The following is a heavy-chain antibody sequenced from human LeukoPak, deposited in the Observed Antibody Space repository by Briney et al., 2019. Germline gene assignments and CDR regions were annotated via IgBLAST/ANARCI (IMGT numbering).Heavy chain of an antibody. CDR2: ISAYNGNT. CDR1: GYTFTSYG. V-gene: IGHV1-18*01. J-gene: IGHJ5*02. Sequence: ASVKVSCKASGYTFTSYGISWVRQAPGQGLEWMGWISAYNGNTNYAQKLQGRVTMTRDTSISTAYMELSRLRSDDTAVYYCARDSVVVVPAGGSFDPWGQGTLVTVSS. CDR3: ARDSVVVVPAGGSFDP. D-gene: IGHD2-2*01.